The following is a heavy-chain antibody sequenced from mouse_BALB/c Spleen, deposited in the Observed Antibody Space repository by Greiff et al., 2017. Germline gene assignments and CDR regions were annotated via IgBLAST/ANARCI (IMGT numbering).Heavy chain of an antibody. D-gene: IGHD1-2*01. CDR3: ARSDSLLRLPWFAY. J-gene: IGHJ3*01. CDR1: GYAFSSYW. CDR2: IYPGDGDT. Sequence: VQRVESGAELVRPGSSVKISCKASGYAFSSYWMNWVKQRPGQGLEWIGQIYPGDGDTNYNGKFKGKATLTADKSSSTAYMQLSSLTSEDSAVYFCARSDSLLRLPWFAYWGQGTLVTVSA. V-gene: IGHV1-80*01.